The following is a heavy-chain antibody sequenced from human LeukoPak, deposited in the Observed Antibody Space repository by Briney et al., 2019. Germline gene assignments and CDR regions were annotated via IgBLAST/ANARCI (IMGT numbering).Heavy chain of an antibody. V-gene: IGHV3-23*01. CDR3: AKDHSLVQYYYYMDV. J-gene: IGHJ6*03. CDR2: ISGSGGST. CDR1: GFTFSSYA. Sequence: GGSLRLPCAASGFTFSSYAMSWVRQAPGKGLEWVSAISGSGGSTYYADSVKGRFTISRDNSKNTLYLQTNSLRAEDTAVYYCAKDHSLVQYYYYMDVWGKGTTVTVSS. D-gene: IGHD3-10*01.